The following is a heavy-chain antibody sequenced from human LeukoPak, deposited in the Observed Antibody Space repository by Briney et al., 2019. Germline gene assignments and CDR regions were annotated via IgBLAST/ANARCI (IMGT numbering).Heavy chain of an antibody. D-gene: IGHD6-13*01. V-gene: IGHV3-73*01. CDR3: SRLEDSSPIEVALDI. J-gene: IGHJ3*02. Sequence: PGGSLRLSCAASGLTFSGSVMHWVRQAAGKGLEWVGRIRSKRNNYATAYAASVKGSFTISRDDSKNTVYLHMDSLITEDKGLYYCSRLEDSSPIEVALDIWGQGTVVTVSS. CDR2: IRSKRNNYAT. CDR1: GLTFSGSV.